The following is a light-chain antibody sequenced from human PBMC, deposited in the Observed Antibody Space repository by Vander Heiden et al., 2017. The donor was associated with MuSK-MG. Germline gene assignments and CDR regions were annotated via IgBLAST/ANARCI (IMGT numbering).Light chain of an antibody. CDR1: SSNIGAGHD. CDR2: GNS. V-gene: IGLV1-40*01. J-gene: IGLJ1*01. Sequence: QSVLTQPPSVSGAPGRRVTISCTGSSSNIGAGHDVHWYQQLPGTAPKLLIYGNSNRPSGVPDRFSGSKSGTSASLAITGLQAEDEADYYCQSHDSSLSAPYVFGTGTKVTVL. CDR3: QSHDSSLSAPYV.